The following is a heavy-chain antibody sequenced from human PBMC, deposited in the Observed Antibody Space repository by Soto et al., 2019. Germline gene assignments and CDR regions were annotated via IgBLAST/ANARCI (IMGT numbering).Heavy chain of an antibody. CDR1: GYNFSREW. CDR3: VRRGLNPSGDWFDP. Sequence: PGESLKISCRASGYNFSREWIGWVRQMPGKGLEWMGVIFPGDSDTKYSPSFQGQVTISADKSITTAYLQWTTLKASDTATYFCVRRGLNPSGDWFDPWGQGTLVTVSS. V-gene: IGHV5-51*01. J-gene: IGHJ5*02. CDR2: IFPGDSDT. D-gene: IGHD5-12*01.